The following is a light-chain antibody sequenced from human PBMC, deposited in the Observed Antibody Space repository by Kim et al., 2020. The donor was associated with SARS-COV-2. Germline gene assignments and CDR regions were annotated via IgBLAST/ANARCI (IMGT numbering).Light chain of an antibody. CDR3: QQYDNWPLT. CDR1: QSININ. J-gene: IGKJ1*01. Sequence: IVMTQSPATLSVSPGEGATLSCTTSQSININLAWYMQKPGQPPRLLIYTTSTRPPGIPARFSGGGSGTQFTLTINSLQSEDFAVYFCQQYDNWPLTFGQGTKVDIK. CDR2: TTS. V-gene: IGKV3-15*01.